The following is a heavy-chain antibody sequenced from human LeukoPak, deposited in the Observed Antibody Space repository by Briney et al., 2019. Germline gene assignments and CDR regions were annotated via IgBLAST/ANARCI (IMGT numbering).Heavy chain of an antibody. CDR1: GGSFSGYY. J-gene: IGHJ4*02. Sequence: SETLSLTCAVYGGSFSGYYWSWIRQPPGKGLEWIGEINHSGSTNYNPSLKSRVTISVDTSKNQFSLKLSSVTAADTAVYYCAREVRNYYDSSGYYSPYYFDYWGQGTLVTVSS. D-gene: IGHD3-22*01. CDR3: AREVRNYYDSSGYYSPYYFDY. CDR2: INHSGST. V-gene: IGHV4-34*01.